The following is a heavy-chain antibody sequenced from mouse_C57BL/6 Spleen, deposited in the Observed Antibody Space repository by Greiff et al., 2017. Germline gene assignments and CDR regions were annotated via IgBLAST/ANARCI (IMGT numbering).Heavy chain of an antibody. CDR1: GFTFTGYW. J-gene: IGHJ4*01. CDR3: ARVGNRAYGNLYAMDY. D-gene: IGHD2-10*02. CDR2: ILPGSGST. Sequence: VQLQESGAELMKPGASVKLSCTATGFTFTGYWIEWVKQRPGHGLEWIGEILPGSGSTNYNEKFKGKATFTADTTSNTAYMQLSSLTTEDSASYYCARVGNRAYGNLYAMDYWGQGTSVTVSS. V-gene: IGHV1-9*01.